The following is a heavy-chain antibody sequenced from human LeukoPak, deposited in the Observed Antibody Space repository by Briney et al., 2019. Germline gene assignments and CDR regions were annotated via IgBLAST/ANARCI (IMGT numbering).Heavy chain of an antibody. D-gene: IGHD3-22*01. CDR3: ARSSGYFDY. CDR1: GFTFSNYA. Sequence: SGGSLRLSCAASGFTFSNYAMHWVRQAPGKGLEYVSAIKSNGAGTYYADSVKGRFTISRDNSKNTLYPQMGSLRAEDMAVYYCARSSGYFDYWGQGTLVTVSS. CDR2: IKSNGAGT. V-gene: IGHV3-64*02. J-gene: IGHJ4*02.